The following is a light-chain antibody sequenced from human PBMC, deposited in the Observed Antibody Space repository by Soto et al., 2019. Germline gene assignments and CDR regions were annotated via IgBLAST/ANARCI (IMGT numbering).Light chain of an antibody. V-gene: IGLV2-14*01. CDR2: DVS. J-gene: IGLJ2*01. CDR3: SSYTSSSTLNVL. Sequence: QSALTQPASVSGSPGQSITISCTGTSSDINNYNYVSWYQQHPGKAPKLMIYDVSNRPSGVSNRFSGSKSGNTASLTISGLQAEDEADYYCSSYTSSSTLNVLFGGGTKLTVL. CDR1: SSDINNYNY.